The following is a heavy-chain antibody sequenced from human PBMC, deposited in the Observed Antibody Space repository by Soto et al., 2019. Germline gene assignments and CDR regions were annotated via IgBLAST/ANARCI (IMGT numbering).Heavy chain of an antibody. CDR2: IRSKAYGGTT. J-gene: IGHJ4*02. Sequence: TLRLSCTASGFTFGDYAMSWFRQAPGKGLEWVGFIRSKAYGGTTEYAASVKGRFTISRDDSKSIAYLQMNSLKTEDTAVYYCTSFLTGYYSEGPELTDYWGQGTLVTVSS. CDR3: TSFLTGYYSEGPELTDY. CDR1: GFTFGDYA. V-gene: IGHV3-49*03. D-gene: IGHD3-9*01.